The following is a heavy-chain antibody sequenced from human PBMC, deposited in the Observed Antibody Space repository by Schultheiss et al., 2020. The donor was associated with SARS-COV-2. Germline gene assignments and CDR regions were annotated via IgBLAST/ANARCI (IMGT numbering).Heavy chain of an antibody. V-gene: IGHV3-21*01. D-gene: IGHD5-24*01. J-gene: IGHJ5*02. Sequence: GGSLRLSCAVSGFTVSASYMSWVRQAPGKGLEWVSSISSSSSYIYYADSVKGRFTISRDNAKNSLYLQMNSLRDEDTAVYYCARFNYARKGWFDPWGQGTLVTVSS. CDR1: GFTVSASY. CDR2: ISSSSSYI. CDR3: ARFNYARKGWFDP.